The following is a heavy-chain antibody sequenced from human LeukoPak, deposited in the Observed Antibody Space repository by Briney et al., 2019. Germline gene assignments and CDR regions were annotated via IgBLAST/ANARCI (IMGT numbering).Heavy chain of an antibody. Sequence: SETLSLTCTVSGGSISSGVYYSSWIRQPPGKGLEWIGYIYYSGSTYNNPPLKSRVTISVDTSKNQFSLKLSSVTAADTAVYYCARDPSPRCGGDCYSFDWGQGTLVTVSS. CDR3: ARDPSPRCGGDCYSFD. CDR1: GGSISSGVYY. V-gene: IGHV4-30-4*08. CDR2: IYYSGST. D-gene: IGHD2-21*01. J-gene: IGHJ4*02.